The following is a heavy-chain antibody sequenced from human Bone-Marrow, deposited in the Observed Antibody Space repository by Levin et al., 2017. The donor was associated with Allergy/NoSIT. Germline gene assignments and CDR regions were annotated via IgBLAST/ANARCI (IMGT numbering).Heavy chain of an antibody. D-gene: IGHD6-19*01. CDR3: VRVRGSSATDCFDL. V-gene: IGHV1-2*06. Sequence: GESLKISCKTSGYTFTDYYIHWVRQAPGQGLEWMGRINPNSGGTNYAPKFQGRVTMTRDTSISTAYMELSRLRSDDTAVYYCVRVRGSSATDCFDLWGQGTVVTVSS. J-gene: IGHJ3*01. CDR1: GYTFTDYY. CDR2: INPNSGGT.